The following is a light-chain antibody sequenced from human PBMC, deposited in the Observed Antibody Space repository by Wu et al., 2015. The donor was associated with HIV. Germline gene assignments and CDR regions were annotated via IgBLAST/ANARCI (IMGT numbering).Light chain of an antibody. Sequence: DIQMTQSPSSLSASVGDRISITCRASQDISNYLAWFQQKPGKVPRLLIYSASTLQSGVPSRFSGSGSGTDFTLTISSLQPEDVAIYYCQRYYHTAPWTFGQGPRWRS. CDR3: QRYYHTAPWT. CDR2: SAS. CDR1: QDISNY. V-gene: IGKV1-27*01. J-gene: IGKJ1*01.